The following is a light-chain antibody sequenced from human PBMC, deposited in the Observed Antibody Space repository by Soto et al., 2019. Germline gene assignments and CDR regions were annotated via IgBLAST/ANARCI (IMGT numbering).Light chain of an antibody. CDR2: SAS. CDR3: QQSNSITWT. CDR1: QSISPY. V-gene: IGKV1-39*01. J-gene: IGKJ1*01. Sequence: DIQMTQSPSSLSASVGDRVTITCRASQSISPYLNWYQQKPGKAPNLLIYSASILESGVPSRFSGSGSETDFTLTISSLQPEDFATYSCQQSNSITWTFGQGTKVDNK.